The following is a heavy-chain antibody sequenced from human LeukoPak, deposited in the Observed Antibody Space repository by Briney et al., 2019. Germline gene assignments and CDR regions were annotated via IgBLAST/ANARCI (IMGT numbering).Heavy chain of an antibody. J-gene: IGHJ4*02. D-gene: IGHD4-23*01. CDR1: GGTFSSYA. CDR2: IIPIFGTA. Sequence: SVKVSCKAFGGTFSSYAISWVRQAPGQGLEWMGGIIPIFGTANYAQKFQGRVTITADESTSTAYMELSSLRSEDTAVYYCARGRDLDYGGNSGSGYWGQGTLVTVSS. CDR3: ARGRDLDYGGNSGSGY. V-gene: IGHV1-69*01.